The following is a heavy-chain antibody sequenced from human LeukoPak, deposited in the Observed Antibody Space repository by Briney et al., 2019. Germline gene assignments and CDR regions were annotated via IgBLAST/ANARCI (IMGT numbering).Heavy chain of an antibody. V-gene: IGHV6-1*01. J-gene: IGHJ6*02. CDR1: GDSVSSNSAS. Sequence: PSQTLSLTCAISGDSVSSNSASWNWIRQSPPRGLEWLGKTLYRSKWYNDYAVSVKSRITINPDTSKNQFSLQLNSVTPEDTAVYYCARSHYYGMDVWGQGTTVTVAS. CDR2: TLYRSKWYN. CDR3: ARSHYYGMDV.